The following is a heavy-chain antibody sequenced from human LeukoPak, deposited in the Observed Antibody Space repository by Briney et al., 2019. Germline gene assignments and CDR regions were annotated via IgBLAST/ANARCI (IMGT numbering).Heavy chain of an antibody. D-gene: IGHD3-22*01. CDR3: ARISAPYYESGGYFQFDN. V-gene: IGHV1-69*04. Sequence: AASVKVSCKASGGTFSSYAISWVRQAPGQGLEWMGRIIPILGIANYAQKFQGRVTITADKSTSTAYMELSSLRSEDTAVYYCARISAPYYESGGYFQFDNWGQGTLVTVSS. CDR1: GGTFSSYA. J-gene: IGHJ4*02. CDR2: IIPILGIA.